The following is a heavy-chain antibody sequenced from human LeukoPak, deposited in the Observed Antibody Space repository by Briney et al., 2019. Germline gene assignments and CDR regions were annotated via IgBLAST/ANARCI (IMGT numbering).Heavy chain of an antibody. V-gene: IGHV4-4*07. D-gene: IGHD1-14*01. CDR2: IYASGST. J-gene: IGHJ5*02. CDR1: GGSITSYY. Sequence: SETLSLTCTVSGGSITSYYWSWIRQPAGKGLEWTGRIYASGSTNYNPSLKSRVTMSVDTSKNQFSLKLSSVTAADTAVYYCARNPHNSHNWLDPWGQGTLVTVSS. CDR3: ARNPHNSHNWLDP.